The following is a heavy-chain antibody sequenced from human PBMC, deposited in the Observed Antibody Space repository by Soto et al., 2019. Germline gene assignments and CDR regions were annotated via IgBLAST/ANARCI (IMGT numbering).Heavy chain of an antibody. CDR1: GFTFSNYW. J-gene: IGHJ4*02. V-gene: IGHV3-7*01. CDR3: ARDDNLRTVDY. Sequence: GGSLRLSCVASGFTFSNYWMAWVRQVPGKGLEWVAKIKEDGRETYYVDSVKGRFTISRDNANNLLYLQMNSLRVEDTALFYCARDDNLRTVDYWGEGTLVTVSS. CDR2: IKEDGRET.